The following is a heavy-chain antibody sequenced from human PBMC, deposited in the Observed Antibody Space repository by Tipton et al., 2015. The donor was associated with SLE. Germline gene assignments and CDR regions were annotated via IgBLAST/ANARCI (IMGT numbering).Heavy chain of an antibody. J-gene: IGHJ6*03. V-gene: IGHV4-59*01. CDR3: ARVVSGDFWSGADPSYFYYLDV. CDR1: GGSLSSSY. CDR2: MFFSGRT. Sequence: GLVKPSETLSLTCTVSGGSLSSSYWSWIRQPPGKGLEWIGYMFFSGRTTYNPSLKSRITMSLDTVNNQVSLKLNSVTAADTATYYCARVVSGDFWSGADPSYFYYLDVWGTGTTVTVSS. D-gene: IGHD3-3*01.